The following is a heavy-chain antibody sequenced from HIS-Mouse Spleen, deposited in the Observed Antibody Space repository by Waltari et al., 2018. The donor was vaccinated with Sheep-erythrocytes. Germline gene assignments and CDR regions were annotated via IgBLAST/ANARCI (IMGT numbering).Heavy chain of an antibody. V-gene: IGHV1-69*04. Sequence: QVQLVQSGAEVKKPGSSVKVSCTASGGTFSSYAISRVRQAPGQGLEWMGRIIPILGIANYAQKFQGRVTITADKSTSTAYMELSSLRSEDTAVYYCAQTGATTPHFDYWGQGTLVTVSS. D-gene: IGHD1-26*01. CDR3: AQTGATTPHFDY. CDR2: IIPILGIA. J-gene: IGHJ4*02. CDR1: GGTFSSYA.